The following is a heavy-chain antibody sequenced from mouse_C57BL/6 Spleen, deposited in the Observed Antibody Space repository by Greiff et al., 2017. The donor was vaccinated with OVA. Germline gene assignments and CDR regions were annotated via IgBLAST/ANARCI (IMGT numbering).Heavy chain of an antibody. CDR1: GYTFTSYW. Sequence: QVQLQQPGAELVKPGASVKLSCKASGYTFTSYWMQWVKQRPGQGLEWIGEIDPSDSYTNYNQKFKGKATLTVETSSSTAYMQLLSLTSEDSAVSYCARWGYWGQGTPLTVSS. CDR3: ARWGY. V-gene: IGHV1-50*01. J-gene: IGHJ2*01. CDR2: IDPSDSYT.